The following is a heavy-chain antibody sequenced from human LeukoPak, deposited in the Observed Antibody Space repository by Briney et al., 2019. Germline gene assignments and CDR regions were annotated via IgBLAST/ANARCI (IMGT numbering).Heavy chain of an antibody. D-gene: IGHD3-3*01. CDR2: IFGSGNT. Sequence: SETLSLTCTVSGDSIRSYYWSWVRQPAGKGLEWIGRIFGSGNTNYNPSLKSRVTMSVDTSRNQFSLKLTSVTAADTAVYYCARTYYDFWSGSDDWGQGTLVTVSS. J-gene: IGHJ4*02. CDR3: ARTYYDFWSGSDD. V-gene: IGHV4-4*07. CDR1: GDSIRSYY.